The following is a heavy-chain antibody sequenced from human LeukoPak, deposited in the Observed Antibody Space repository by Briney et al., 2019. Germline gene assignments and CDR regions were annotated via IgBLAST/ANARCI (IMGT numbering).Heavy chain of an antibody. V-gene: IGHV3-48*03. J-gene: IGHJ4*02. CDR1: GFTFSSYE. CDR3: AKDANGGSWRYFDY. D-gene: IGHD6-13*01. CDR2: ISSSGSTI. Sequence: GGSLRLSCAASGFTFSSYEMNWVRQAPGKGLEWVSYISSSGSTIYYADSVKGRFTISRDNAKNSLYLQMNSLRAEDTAVYYCAKDANGGSWRYFDYWGQGTLVTVSS.